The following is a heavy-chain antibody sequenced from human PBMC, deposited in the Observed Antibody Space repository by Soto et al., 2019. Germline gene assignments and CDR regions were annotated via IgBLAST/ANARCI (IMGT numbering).Heavy chain of an antibody. CDR2: ISYDGSNK. D-gene: IGHD6-19*01. CDR3: AKGQQWLVVIVGMDV. V-gene: IGHV3-30*18. CDR1: GFTFSSYG. Sequence: QVQLVESGGGVVQRGRSLRLSCAASGFTFSSYGMHWVRQAPGKGLEWVAVISYDGSNKYYADSVKGRFTISRDNSKNTLYLQMNSLRAEDTAVYYCAKGQQWLVVIVGMDVWGQGTTVTVSS. J-gene: IGHJ6*02.